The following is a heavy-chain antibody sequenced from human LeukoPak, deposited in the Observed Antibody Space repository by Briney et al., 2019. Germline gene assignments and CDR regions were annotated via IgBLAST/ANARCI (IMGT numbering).Heavy chain of an antibody. V-gene: IGHV1-18*01. J-gene: IGHJ4*02. CDR1: GYTFTDYG. D-gene: IGHD2-2*01. Sequence: ASVKVSCKASGYTFTDYGITWVRQAPGQGLEWMGLISADNDYTDYSQKLQGRVTMTTDTSTSTAYLELRSLRSDDTALYYCARVEVPAALLGFDYWGQGTLVTVSS. CDR3: ARVEVPAALLGFDY. CDR2: ISADNDYT.